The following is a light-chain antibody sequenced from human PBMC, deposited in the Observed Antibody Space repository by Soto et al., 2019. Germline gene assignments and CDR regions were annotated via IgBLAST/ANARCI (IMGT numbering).Light chain of an antibody. V-gene: IGLV2-23*02. CDR3: CSYAGSSTFFYV. J-gene: IGLJ1*01. Sequence: QSALTQRASVSGSPGQSITISCTGTSSDVGSYNLVSWYQQHPVKAPKLMIYEVSKRPSGVSNRFSGSKSGNTASLTISGLQAEDEADYYCCSYAGSSTFFYVFGTGTKLTVL. CDR2: EVS. CDR1: SSDVGSYNL.